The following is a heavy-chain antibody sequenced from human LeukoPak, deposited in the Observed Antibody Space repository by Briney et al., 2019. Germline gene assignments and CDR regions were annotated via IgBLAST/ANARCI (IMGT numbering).Heavy chain of an antibody. Sequence: SETLSLTCAVSGGSISSSNWWSWVRQPPGKGLEWIGEIYHSGSTNYNPSLKSRVTISVDKSKNQFSLKLSSVTAADTAVYYCARDGSYSYWYFDLWGRGTLVTVSS. D-gene: IGHD1-26*01. CDR1: GGSISSSNW. CDR3: ARDGSYSYWYFDL. CDR2: IYHSGST. V-gene: IGHV4-4*02. J-gene: IGHJ2*01.